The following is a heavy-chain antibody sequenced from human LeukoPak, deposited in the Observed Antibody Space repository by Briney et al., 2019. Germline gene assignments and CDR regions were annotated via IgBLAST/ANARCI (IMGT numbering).Heavy chain of an antibody. CDR2: IYYSGST. Sequence: SETLSLTCTVSGGSISSYYWSWIRQPPGKGLEWIGYIYYSGSTNYNPSLKSRVTISVDTSKNQFSLKLSSVTAADTAVYYCARLGAAAGKGDYWGQGTLVTVSS. CDR1: GGSISSYY. J-gene: IGHJ4*02. V-gene: IGHV4-59*01. CDR3: ARLGAAAGKGDY. D-gene: IGHD6-13*01.